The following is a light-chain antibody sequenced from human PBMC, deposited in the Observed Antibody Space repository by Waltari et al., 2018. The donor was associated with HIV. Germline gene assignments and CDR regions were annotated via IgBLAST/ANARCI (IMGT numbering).Light chain of an antibody. J-gene: IGLJ2*01. CDR2: EVN. CDR1: SSDVGSYNR. V-gene: IGLV2-18*01. CDR3: SLYTGTTNVL. Sequence: QSALTQPPSVSGSPGQSVSIYCTGSSSDVGSYNRVSWYQQPPGTAPKLIIYEVNNRPSGVPDRFSGSQSGNTASLTISGLQAEDEADYYCSLYTGTTNVLFGGGTKLTVL.